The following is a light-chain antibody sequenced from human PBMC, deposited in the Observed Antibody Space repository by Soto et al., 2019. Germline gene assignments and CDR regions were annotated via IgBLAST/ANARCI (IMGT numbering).Light chain of an antibody. V-gene: IGLV2-14*01. CDR1: SNDVGGYNY. J-gene: IGLJ1*01. Sequence: QSVLTQPASVSGSPGQSITISCTGTSNDVGGYNYVSWHQHHPGKAPKLMIYEVSNRPSGVSNRFSGSKAGNTASLTISGLQAEDEADYYCCSYAGSSTPIYVSGTGTKGTV. CDR2: EVS. CDR3: CSYAGSSTPIYV.